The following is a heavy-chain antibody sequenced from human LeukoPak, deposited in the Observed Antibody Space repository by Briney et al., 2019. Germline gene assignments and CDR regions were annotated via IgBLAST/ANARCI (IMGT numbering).Heavy chain of an antibody. Sequence: SGGSLRLSCAASGFTFSSYWMHRVRQAPGKGLVWVSRINSDGSSTSYADSVKGRFTISRDNAKNTLYLQMNSLRAEDTAVYYCASDYYDSSGYYYLDYWGQGTLVTVSS. CDR3: ASDYYDSSGYYYLDY. D-gene: IGHD3-22*01. CDR2: INSDGSST. V-gene: IGHV3-74*01. J-gene: IGHJ4*02. CDR1: GFTFSSYW.